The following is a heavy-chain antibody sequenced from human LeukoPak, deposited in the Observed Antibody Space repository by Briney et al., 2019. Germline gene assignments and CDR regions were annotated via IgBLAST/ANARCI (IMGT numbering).Heavy chain of an antibody. D-gene: IGHD3-10*01. CDR1: GFTFSTYS. Sequence: PGGSLRLSCAASGFTFSTYSMNWVRQAPGKGLEWIGYIYYSGSTNYNHSLKSRVTISVGTSKNQFSLKLSSVTAADTAVYYCARSGGHGSVPSYGPYYFDYWGQGTPVTVSS. CDR2: IYYSGST. J-gene: IGHJ4*02. CDR3: ARSGGHGSVPSYGPYYFDY. V-gene: IGHV4-59*01.